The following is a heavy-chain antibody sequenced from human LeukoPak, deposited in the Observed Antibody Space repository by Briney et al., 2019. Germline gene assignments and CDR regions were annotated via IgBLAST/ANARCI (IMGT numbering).Heavy chain of an antibody. J-gene: IGHJ4*02. CDR1: GFTFNSYG. D-gene: IGHD3-22*01. CDR2: IRHDGTNK. Sequence: GGSLRLSCAASGFTFNSYGMHWVRRAPGKGLEWVAFIRHDGTNKYYADSVKGRFTISRDNSKNTLFLQMSNLRVEDTAVYYCGRDVSDTVVVITHNFDFWGQGTLVTVSS. V-gene: IGHV3-30*02. CDR3: GRDVSDTVVVITHNFDF.